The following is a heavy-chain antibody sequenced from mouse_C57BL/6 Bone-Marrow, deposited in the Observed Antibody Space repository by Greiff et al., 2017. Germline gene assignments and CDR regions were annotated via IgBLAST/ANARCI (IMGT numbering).Heavy chain of an antibody. Sequence: QVQLQQSGAELVMPGASVKLSCKASGYTFTSYCMNWVKQRTGQGLEWIGEIDPSASATNYNQKFKGKATLTADTSSRTAYMQRSSLTAEDSAVYYCARDYIDYWGQGTTLTVSS. CDR1: GYTFTSYC. J-gene: IGHJ2*01. CDR2: IDPSASAT. CDR3: ARDYIDY. V-gene: IGHV1-69*01.